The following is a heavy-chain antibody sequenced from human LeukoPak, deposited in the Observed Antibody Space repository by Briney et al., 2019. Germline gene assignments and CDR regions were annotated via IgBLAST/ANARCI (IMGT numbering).Heavy chain of an antibody. CDR3: ARGRVRYCSGGSCYPTGYFDY. J-gene: IGHJ4*02. V-gene: IGHV4-34*01. Sequence: SETLSLTCAVYGGSFSGYDWTWIRQPPGKGLQWIGEINHSGSTNYNPSLKSRVTISVDTSKNQFSLKLSSVTAADTAVYYCARGRVRYCSGGSCYPTGYFDYWGQGTLVTVSS. D-gene: IGHD2-15*01. CDR2: INHSGST. CDR1: GGSFSGYD.